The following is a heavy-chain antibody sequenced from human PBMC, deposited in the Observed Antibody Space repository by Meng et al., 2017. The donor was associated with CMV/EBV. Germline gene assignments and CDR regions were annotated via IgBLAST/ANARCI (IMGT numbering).Heavy chain of an antibody. D-gene: IGHD2-2*01. Sequence: SVKVSCKASGGTFSSYAISWVRQAPGQGLEWMGGIIPIFGTANYAQKFQGRVTITTDESTSTAYMELSSLRSEETAVYYCARDAGYCSSTSCEHYYGMDVWGQGTTVTVSS. V-gene: IGHV1-69*05. CDR1: GGTFSSYA. J-gene: IGHJ6*02. CDR3: ARDAGYCSSTSCEHYYGMDV. CDR2: IIPIFGTA.